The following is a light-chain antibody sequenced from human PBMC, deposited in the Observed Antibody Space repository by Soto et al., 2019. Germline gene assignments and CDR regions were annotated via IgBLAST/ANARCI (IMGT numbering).Light chain of an antibody. Sequence: QSALTQPPSVSGAPGQRVTISCTGSNSNIGAGFGVHWYQQPPGTAPKLLVSGSNNRPSGVPDRFSGSKSGSSASLAITGPLAEDEADYYCQSYDSGLNAFVFGTGTKVTVL. CDR2: GSN. J-gene: IGLJ1*01. CDR1: NSNIGAGFG. CDR3: QSYDSGLNAFV. V-gene: IGLV1-40*01.